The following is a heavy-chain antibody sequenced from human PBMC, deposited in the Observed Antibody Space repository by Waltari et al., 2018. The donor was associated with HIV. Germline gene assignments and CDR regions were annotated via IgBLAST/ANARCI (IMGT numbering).Heavy chain of an antibody. CDR1: GGSFRGYY. J-gene: IGHJ4*02. CDR2: INHSGST. D-gene: IGHD2-2*01. CDR3: ARSLGYCSSTSCFYFDY. V-gene: IGHV4-34*01. Sequence: QVQLQQWGAGLLKPSETLSLTCAVYGGSFRGYYWSWIRQPLGKGLELIGEINHSGSTNYNPSLKSRVTISVDTSKNQFSLKLSSVTAADTAVYYCARSLGYCSSTSCFYFDYWGQGTLVTVSS.